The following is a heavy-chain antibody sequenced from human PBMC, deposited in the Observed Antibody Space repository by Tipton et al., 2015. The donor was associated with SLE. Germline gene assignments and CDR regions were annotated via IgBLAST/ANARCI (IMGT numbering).Heavy chain of an antibody. CDR2: IHHSGST. V-gene: IGHV4-59*12. CDR1: GDSISSYY. J-gene: IGHJ3*02. D-gene: IGHD1-26*01. Sequence: TLSLTCTVSGDSISSYYWSWIRQPPGKGPEWIGYIHHSGSTNYNPSLKGRVTISVDTSKNHFSLKLNSVTAADTALYYCASGSLARRAFDIWGQGTVVTVSS. CDR3: ASGSLARRAFDI.